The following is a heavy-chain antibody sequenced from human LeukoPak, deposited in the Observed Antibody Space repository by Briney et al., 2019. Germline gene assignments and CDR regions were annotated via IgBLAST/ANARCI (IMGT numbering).Heavy chain of an antibody. CDR3: ARVYYDSSGYFTGEYYFDY. Sequence: ASVKVSCKASGYTFTGYYMHWVRQAPGQGLEWMGWINPNSGGTNYAQKFQGRVTMTRDTSIGTAYMELSRLRSDDTAVYYCARVYYDSSGYFTGEYYFDYWGQGTLVTVSS. D-gene: IGHD3-22*01. V-gene: IGHV1-2*02. J-gene: IGHJ4*02. CDR1: GYTFTGYY. CDR2: INPNSGGT.